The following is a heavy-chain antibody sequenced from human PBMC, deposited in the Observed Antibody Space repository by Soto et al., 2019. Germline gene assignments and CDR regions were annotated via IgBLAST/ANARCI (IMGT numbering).Heavy chain of an antibody. CDR2: INHSGST. D-gene: IGHD3-3*01. CDR1: GGSFSGYY. V-gene: IGHV4-34*01. CDR3: ARQPSYDFWSGYYWRYFDY. J-gene: IGHJ4*02. Sequence: SETLSLTCAVYGGSFSGYYWSWIRQPPGKGLEWIGEINHSGSTNYNPSLKSRVTISVDTSKNQFSLKLSSVTAADTAVYYCARQPSYDFWSGYYWRYFDYWGQGTLVTAPQ.